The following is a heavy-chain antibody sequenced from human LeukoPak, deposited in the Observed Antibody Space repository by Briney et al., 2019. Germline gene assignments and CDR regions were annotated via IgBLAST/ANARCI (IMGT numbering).Heavy chain of an antibody. Sequence: PGGSLRLSCAASEFTVSGNYMSWVRQAPGKGLEWVSAISGSGGSTYYADSVKGRFTISRDNSKNTLYLQMNSLRAEDTAVYYCAKDILWFGELLPDYWGQGTLVTVSS. V-gene: IGHV3-23*01. J-gene: IGHJ4*02. CDR2: ISGSGGST. CDR1: EFTVSGNY. CDR3: AKDILWFGELLPDY. D-gene: IGHD3-10*01.